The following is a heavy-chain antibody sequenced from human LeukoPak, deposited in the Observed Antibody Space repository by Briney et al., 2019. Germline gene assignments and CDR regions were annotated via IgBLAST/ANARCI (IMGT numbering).Heavy chain of an antibody. D-gene: IGHD3-9*01. Sequence: PGGSLRLSCAASGFTFSSYWMHWVRQAPGKGLVWVSRINSDGSSTSYADSVKGRFTISRDNAKNTLYLQMNSLRAEDTAVYYCARGTPYDNLTGYYNPGDYWGQGTLVTVSS. V-gene: IGHV3-74*01. CDR3: ARGTPYDNLTGYYNPGDY. CDR1: GFTFSSYW. CDR2: INSDGSST. J-gene: IGHJ4*02.